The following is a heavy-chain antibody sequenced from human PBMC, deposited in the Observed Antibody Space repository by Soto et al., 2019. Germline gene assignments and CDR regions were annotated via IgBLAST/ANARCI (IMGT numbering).Heavy chain of an antibody. J-gene: IGHJ6*02. CDR1: GGSFSGYY. CDR3: ARGQIYCSGGSCYSSVYYYYGMDV. V-gene: IGHV4-34*01. D-gene: IGHD2-15*01. CDR2: INHSGST. Sequence: SETLSLTCAVYGGSFSGYYWSWIRQPPGKWLEWIGEINHSGSTNYNPSLKSRVTISVDTSKNQFSLKLSSVTAADTAVYYCARGQIYCSGGSCYSSVYYYYGMDVWGQGXTVTVPS.